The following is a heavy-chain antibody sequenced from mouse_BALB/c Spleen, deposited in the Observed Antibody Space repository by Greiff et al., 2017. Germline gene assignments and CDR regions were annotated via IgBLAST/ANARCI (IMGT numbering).Heavy chain of an antibody. V-gene: IGHV1-14*01. CDR2: INPYNDGT. J-gene: IGHJ4*01. Sequence: EVKLMESGPELVKPGASVKMSCKASGYTFTSYVMHWVKQKPGQGLEWIGYINPYNDGTKYNEKFKGKATLTSDKSSSTAYMELSSLTSEDSAVYYCARNGNYYYAMDYWGQGTSVTVSS. CDR1: GYTFTSYV. D-gene: IGHD2-1*01. CDR3: ARNGNYYYAMDY.